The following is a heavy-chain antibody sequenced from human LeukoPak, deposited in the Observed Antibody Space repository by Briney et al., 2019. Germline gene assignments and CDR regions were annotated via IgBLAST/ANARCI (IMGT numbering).Heavy chain of an antibody. CDR1: GFTFRSHW. Sequence: PGGSLRLSCVGSGFTFRSHWVNWVSQSPGKGLEWVANIKPDGIDKYYVDSARGRFTVSRDNAKNSAFLQMTSLRAEDTAIYYCATISAQTFDIWGQGTLVSVSS. CDR2: IKPDGIDK. CDR3: ATISAQTFDI. V-gene: IGHV3-7*01. D-gene: IGHD5-24*01. J-gene: IGHJ3*02.